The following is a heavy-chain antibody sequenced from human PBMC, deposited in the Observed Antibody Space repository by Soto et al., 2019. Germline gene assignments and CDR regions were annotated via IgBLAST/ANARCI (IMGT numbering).Heavy chain of an antibody. J-gene: IGHJ4*02. CDR1: GFTFSSYG. Sequence: QVQLVESGGGVVQPGRSLRLSCAASGFTFSSYGMHWVRQAPGTGLEWVAVISYDGSNKYYADSVKGRFTISRDNSMNTLYLQMNSLRAEDTAVYYCAKGGIYDYIWGSYRYPVDYWGQGTLVTVSS. V-gene: IGHV3-30*18. D-gene: IGHD3-16*02. CDR2: ISYDGSNK. CDR3: AKGGIYDYIWGSYRYPVDY.